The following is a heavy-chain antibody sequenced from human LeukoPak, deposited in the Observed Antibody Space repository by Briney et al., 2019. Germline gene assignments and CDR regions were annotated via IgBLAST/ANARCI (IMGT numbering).Heavy chain of an antibody. CDR2: IIPIFGTA. D-gene: IGHD2-2*01. Sequence: GASVKVSCKASGGTFSSYAISWVRQAPGQGLEWMGGIIPIFGTANYAQKFQGRVTITTDESTSTAYMELSSLRSEDTAVYYCARDQTGYCSSTSCSHYPSYVDVWGKGTTVTVSS. J-gene: IGHJ6*03. V-gene: IGHV1-69*05. CDR3: ARDQTGYCSSTSCSHYPSYVDV. CDR1: GGTFSSYA.